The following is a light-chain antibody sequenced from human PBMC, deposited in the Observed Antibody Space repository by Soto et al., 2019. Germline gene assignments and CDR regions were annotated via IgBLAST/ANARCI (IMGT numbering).Light chain of an antibody. CDR3: QQYNSNSRT. CDR2: KAS. CDR1: QSISSW. V-gene: IGKV1-5*03. J-gene: IGKJ1*01. Sequence: DIQMTQSPSTLSASVGDRVTITCRASQSISSWLAWYQQKPGKAPKLLIYKASSLESGVPSSFSGSGSGTEFTLTISSLQPDDFATYYCQQYNSNSRTFGQGTKVDI.